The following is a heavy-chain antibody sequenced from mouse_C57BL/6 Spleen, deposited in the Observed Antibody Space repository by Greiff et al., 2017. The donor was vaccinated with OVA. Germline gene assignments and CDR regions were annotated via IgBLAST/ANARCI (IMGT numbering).Heavy chain of an antibody. CDR2: IYPRSGNT. Sequence: VQLVESGAELARPGASVKLSCKASGYTFTSYGISWVKQRTGQGLEWIGEIYPRSGNTYYNEKFKGKATLTADKSSSTAYMELRSLTSEDSAVYFCARTEDYAHYYAMDYWGQGTSVTVSS. V-gene: IGHV1-81*01. D-gene: IGHD1-1*01. CDR3: ARTEDYAHYYAMDY. CDR1: GYTFTSYG. J-gene: IGHJ4*01.